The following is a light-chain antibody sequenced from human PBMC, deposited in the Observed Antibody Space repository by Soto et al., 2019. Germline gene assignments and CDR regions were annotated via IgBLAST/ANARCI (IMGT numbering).Light chain of an antibody. CDR1: QSVSSY. CDR3: QQRNNWPRGT. CDR2: YAS. J-gene: IGKJ5*01. Sequence: EIVLTQSPATLSLSPGERATLSCRASQSVSSYLAWYQQKPGQAPRLLIYYASTRATGIPARFIGSGSGTEFTLTISSLEPADFAVYYCQQRNNWPRGTFGQGTRLDIK. V-gene: IGKV3-11*01.